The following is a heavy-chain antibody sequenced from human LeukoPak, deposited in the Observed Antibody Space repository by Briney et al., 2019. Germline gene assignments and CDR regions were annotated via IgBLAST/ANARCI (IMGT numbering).Heavy chain of an antibody. Sequence: GGSLRLSCAASGFAFNSFAMNWVRQAPGKGLEWVSSISNSDGSSRYADFVKGRFTISRDNSKNTLHLQMNSLRAEDTAVYYCAKSLGVGGYTRYKGFDQWGQGTLVTVSS. CDR1: GFAFNSFA. V-gene: IGHV3-23*01. D-gene: IGHD3-16*02. CDR3: AKSLGVGGYTRYKGFDQ. CDR2: ISNSDGSS. J-gene: IGHJ4*02.